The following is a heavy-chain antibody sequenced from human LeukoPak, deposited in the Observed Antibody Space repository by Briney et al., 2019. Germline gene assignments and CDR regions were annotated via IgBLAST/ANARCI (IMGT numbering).Heavy chain of an antibody. CDR3: ATRGSLSAFDI. V-gene: IGHV5-51*01. Sequence: NPGESLKISCKGSGYSFSSYWIGWVRQMPGKGLEWMGIIYPGDSDTGYSPSFQGQVTISADRSISTAYLQWSSLKASDTAMYYCATRGSLSAFDIWGQGTLVTVSS. CDR2: IYPGDSDT. D-gene: IGHD2-15*01. CDR1: GYSFSSYW. J-gene: IGHJ3*02.